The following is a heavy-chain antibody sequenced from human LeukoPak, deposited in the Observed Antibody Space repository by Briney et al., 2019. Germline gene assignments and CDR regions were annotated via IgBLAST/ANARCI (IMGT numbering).Heavy chain of an antibody. D-gene: IGHD1-26*01. CDR3: AREDSGSYYYYYGMDV. CDR2: INPSGGST. J-gene: IGHJ6*02. V-gene: IGHV1-46*01. Sequence: ASVKVSCKASGYTLTSYYMHWVRQAPGQGLEWMGIINPSGGSTSYAQKFQGRVTMTRDTSTSTVYMELSSLRSEDTAVYYCAREDSGSYYYYYGMDVWGQGTTVTVSS. CDR1: GYTLTSYY.